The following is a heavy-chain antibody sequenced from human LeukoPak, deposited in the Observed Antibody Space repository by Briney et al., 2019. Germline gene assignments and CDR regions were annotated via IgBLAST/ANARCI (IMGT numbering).Heavy chain of an antibody. CDR1: GFSLSTRGVG. J-gene: IGHJ4*02. V-gene: IGHV2-5*02. CDR2: IYWDDDK. CDR3: AHSRSYYDFWSGYYPYYYFDY. Sequence: SGPTLVNPTQTLTLTCTFSGFSLSTRGVGVGWIRQPPGKALEWLALIYWDDDKRYSPSLKSRLTITKDTSKNQVVLTMTNMDPVDTATYYCAHSRSYYDFWSGYYPYYYFDYWGQGTLVTVSS. D-gene: IGHD3-3*01.